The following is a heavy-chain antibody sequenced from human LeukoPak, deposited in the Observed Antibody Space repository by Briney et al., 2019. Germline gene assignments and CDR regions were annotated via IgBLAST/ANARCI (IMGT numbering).Heavy chain of an antibody. J-gene: IGHJ6*02. CDR3: AREWVLGRYCSGGSCSKSRWYYGMDV. V-gene: IGHV4-31*03. Sequence: SETLPLTCTVSGGSISSGGYYWSWIRQHPGKGLEWIGYIYYSGSTYYNPSLKSRVTISVDTSKNQFSLKLSSVTAADTAVYYCAREWVLGRYCSGGSCSKSRWYYGMDVWGQGTTVTVSS. CDR1: GGSISSGGYY. CDR2: IYYSGST. D-gene: IGHD2-15*01.